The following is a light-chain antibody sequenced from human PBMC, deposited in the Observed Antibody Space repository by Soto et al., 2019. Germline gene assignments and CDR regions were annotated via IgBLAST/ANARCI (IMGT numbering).Light chain of an antibody. CDR2: AAS. CDR3: QQSYSNPWT. J-gene: IGKJ1*01. CDR1: RNINNY. V-gene: IGKV1-39*01. Sequence: DIPMTQSPSSLSELQGARVTFLGRPGRNINNYLSWYQQMPGKAPKLLIHAASNLQSGVPSKFSGSGSGTIFTLIISSLQPDDSATYYCQQSYSNPWTFGQGTRVE.